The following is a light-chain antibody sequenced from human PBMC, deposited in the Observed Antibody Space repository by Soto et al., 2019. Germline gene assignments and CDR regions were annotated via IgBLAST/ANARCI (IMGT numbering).Light chain of an antibody. V-gene: IGKV3-11*01. Sequence: EIVFTQGPATLSLSPGERSTLSCRASQSVCSYLAWYQQKPGQAARILIYDASNRATGIPARFSGSGSGTDFTLTISSLEPEDFAVYYCQQRSNWLTFGGGTKVDIK. CDR2: DAS. CDR1: QSVCSY. J-gene: IGKJ4*01. CDR3: QQRSNWLT.